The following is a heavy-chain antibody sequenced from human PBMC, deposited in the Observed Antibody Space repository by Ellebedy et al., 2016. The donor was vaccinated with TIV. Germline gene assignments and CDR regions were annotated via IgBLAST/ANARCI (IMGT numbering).Heavy chain of an antibody. V-gene: IGHV3-21*04. Sequence: GESLKISCAASGFNFGAYSMNWVRQAPGKRLEWVSSISPASDYMFYADSMKGRFTISRDNAKNSLYLQMNSLRAEDMALYYCAKAAGYSGYDDAFDIWGQGTMVTVSS. CDR3: AKAAGYSGYDDAFDI. D-gene: IGHD5-12*01. CDR1: GFNFGAYS. J-gene: IGHJ3*02. CDR2: ISPASDYM.